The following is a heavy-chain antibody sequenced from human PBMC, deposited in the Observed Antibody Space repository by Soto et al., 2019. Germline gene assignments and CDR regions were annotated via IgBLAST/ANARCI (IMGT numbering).Heavy chain of an antibody. CDR2: ISVLNGYA. D-gene: IGHD1-1*01. Sequence: ASVKVACKTSGYSFHNSGISWVRQAPGQGLEWMGWISVLNGYAHYGQKFQGRVIMTADTFTSTAYMELRGLRSDDTAMYYCSKNGTTWFASWG. CDR3: SKNGTTWFAS. J-gene: IGHJ5*01. CDR1: GYSFHNSG. V-gene: IGHV1-18*01.